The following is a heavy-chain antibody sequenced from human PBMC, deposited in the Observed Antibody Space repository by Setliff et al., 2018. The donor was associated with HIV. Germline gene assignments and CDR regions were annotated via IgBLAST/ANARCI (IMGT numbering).Heavy chain of an antibody. V-gene: IGHV1-2*06. CDR1: GHTFTGYY. J-gene: IGHJ1*01. D-gene: IGHD2-2*02. CDR2: INPNSGGT. CDR3: ARGDTVVVSAAIRFEL. Sequence: GPSVKVSCKASGHTFTGYYIHWVRQAPGEGLEWMGRINPNSGGTNYAQKFQGRVSVTGDTSISTAYMELSRLRYDDTAIYYCARGDTVVVSAAIRFELWGQGTLVTVSS.